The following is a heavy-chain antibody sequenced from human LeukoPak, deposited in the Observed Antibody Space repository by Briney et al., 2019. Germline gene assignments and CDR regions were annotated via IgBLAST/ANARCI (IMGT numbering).Heavy chain of an antibody. CDR3: ARVPPKIIERVLLVDY. CDR2: ISYDGSNK. CDR1: GFTFSSYA. D-gene: IGHD4/OR15-4a*01. Sequence: PGGSLSLSCAASGFTFSSYAMHWVRQAPGKGLEWVAVISYDGSNKYYADSVKGRFTISRDNSKNTLYLQMNSLRAEDTAVYYCARVPPKIIERVLLVDYWGQGTLVTVSS. V-gene: IGHV3-30-3*01. J-gene: IGHJ4*02.